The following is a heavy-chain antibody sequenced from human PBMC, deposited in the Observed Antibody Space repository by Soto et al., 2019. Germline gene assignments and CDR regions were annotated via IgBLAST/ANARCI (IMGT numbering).Heavy chain of an antibody. CDR2: INHSGST. CDR1: GGSISGYY. CDR3: ARGHRLRLTYYYYYMDV. D-gene: IGHD5-12*01. V-gene: IGHV4-34*01. J-gene: IGHJ6*03. Sequence: SDTLSLTCTVSGGSISGYYWSWIRQTPGKGLEWIGDINHSGSTSYNPSLKSRVTVSVDTSKNQFSLKLSSVTAADTAVYYCARGHRLRLTYYYYYMDVWGKGTTVTVSS.